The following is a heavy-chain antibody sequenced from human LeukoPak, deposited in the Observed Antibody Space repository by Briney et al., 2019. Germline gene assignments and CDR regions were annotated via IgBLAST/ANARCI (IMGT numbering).Heavy chain of an antibody. CDR3: ARVPRYCSSTSCYNYYYYGMDV. D-gene: IGHD2-2*02. CDR2: IYYSGST. Sequence: SETLSLTCTVSGGSISSSSYYWGWIRQPPGKGLEWIGSIYYSGSTYYNPSLKSRVTISVDASKNQFSLKLSSVTAADTAVYYCARVPRYCSSTSCYNYYYYGMDVWGQGTTVTVSS. CDR1: GGSISSSSYY. J-gene: IGHJ6*02. V-gene: IGHV4-39*01.